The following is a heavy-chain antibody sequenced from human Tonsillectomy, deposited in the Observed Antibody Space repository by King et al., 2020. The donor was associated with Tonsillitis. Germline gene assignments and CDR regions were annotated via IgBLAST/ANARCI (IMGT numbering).Heavy chain of an antibody. CDR1: GYSFTNFW. CDR2: IYPGDSDT. V-gene: IGHV5-51*01. Sequence: VQLVEAGAEVKKPGESLKISCKGSGYSFTNFWIGWVRQMPGKGLEWMGIIYPGDSDTIYSPSFQGQVTISADKSITTAYLQWSSLKSSDTAMYYCARKWGDDAFPIWAEGTMVTVSS. D-gene: IGHD3-16*01. CDR3: ARKWGDDAFPI. J-gene: IGHJ3*02.